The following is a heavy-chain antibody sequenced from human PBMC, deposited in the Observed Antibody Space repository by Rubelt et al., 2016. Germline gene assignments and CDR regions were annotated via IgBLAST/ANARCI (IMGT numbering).Heavy chain of an antibody. CDR2: ILPIFGTA. V-gene: IGHV1-69*01. Sequence: DGMGGILPIFGTANYAQKFQGRVTITADESTSTAYMELSSLRSEDTAVYYCAILRGRPQHNVWGSYRPLKVFDYWGQGTLVTVSS. J-gene: IGHJ4*02. D-gene: IGHD3-16*02. CDR3: AILRGRPQHNVWGSYRPLKVFDY.